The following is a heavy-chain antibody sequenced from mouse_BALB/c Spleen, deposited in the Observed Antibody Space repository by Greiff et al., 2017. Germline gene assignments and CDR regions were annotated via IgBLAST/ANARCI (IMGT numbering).Heavy chain of an antibody. Sequence: DVKLQESGPGLVKPSQSLSLTCSVTGYSITSGYYWNWIRQFPGNKLEWMGYISYDGSNNYNPSLKNRISITRDTSKNQFFLKLNSVTTEDTATYYCAKTSYRPFAYWGQGTLVTVSA. V-gene: IGHV3-6*02. CDR3: AKTSYRPFAY. D-gene: IGHD2-14*01. CDR1: GYSITSGYY. J-gene: IGHJ3*01. CDR2: ISYDGSN.